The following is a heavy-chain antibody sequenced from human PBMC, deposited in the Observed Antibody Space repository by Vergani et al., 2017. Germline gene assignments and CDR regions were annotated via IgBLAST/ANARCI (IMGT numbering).Heavy chain of an antibody. V-gene: IGHV1-18*04. CDR2: ISAYNGNT. CDR1: GYTFTSYG. D-gene: IGHD3-22*01. CDR3: SRLYDSSGYYYEPYYYYYYMDV. J-gene: IGHJ6*03. Sequence: QVQLVQSGAEVKKPGASVKVSCKASGYTFTSYGISWVRQAPGQGLEWMGWISAYNGNTNYAQKLQGRVTMTTDTSTSTAYMELRRLRSDDTAVYYCSRLYDSSGYYYEPYYYYYYMDVWGKGTTVTVSS.